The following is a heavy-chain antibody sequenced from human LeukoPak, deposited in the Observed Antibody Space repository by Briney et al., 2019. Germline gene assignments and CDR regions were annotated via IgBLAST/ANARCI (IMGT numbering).Heavy chain of an antibody. D-gene: IGHD2-15*01. CDR3: AKDGVATRNKPVAVVAATVSD. Sequence: GGSLRLSCAASGFTFSSYGMHWVRQAPGKGLEWVAVISYDGSNKYYADSVKGRFTISRDNSKNTLYLQMNSLRAEDTAVYYCAKDGVATRNKPVAVVAATVSDWGQGTLVTVSS. V-gene: IGHV3-30*18. CDR1: GFTFSSYG. CDR2: ISYDGSNK. J-gene: IGHJ4*02.